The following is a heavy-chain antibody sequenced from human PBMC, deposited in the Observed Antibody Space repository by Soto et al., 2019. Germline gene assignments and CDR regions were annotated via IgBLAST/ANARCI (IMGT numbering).Heavy chain of an antibody. Sequence: QVQLVQSGAEVKKPGSSVKVSCKASGGTFSSYAISWVRQAPGQGLEWMGGIIPIFGTANYAQKFQGRVTITAEESTSPAYMDLRSLRYEDTAVYYCARAVIGGVVGISWFDPWGQGTLVTVSS. J-gene: IGHJ5*02. CDR3: ARAVIGGVVGISWFDP. CDR1: GGTFSSYA. CDR2: IIPIFGTA. V-gene: IGHV1-69*01. D-gene: IGHD3-3*01.